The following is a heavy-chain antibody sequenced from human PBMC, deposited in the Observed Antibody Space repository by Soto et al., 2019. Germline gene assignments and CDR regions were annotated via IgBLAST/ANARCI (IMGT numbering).Heavy chain of an antibody. CDR1: GFTFTSSA. D-gene: IGHD1-1*01. Sequence: GASVKVYCTASGFTFTSSAMQWVRQARGQRLEWIGWIVVGSGNTNYAQKFQERVTITRDMSTSTAYMELSSLRSEDTAVYYFAATTGTRGRYYYYYMVVWGKGTTVTVS. J-gene: IGHJ6*03. CDR2: IVVGSGNT. V-gene: IGHV1-58*02. CDR3: AATTGTRGRYYYYYMVV.